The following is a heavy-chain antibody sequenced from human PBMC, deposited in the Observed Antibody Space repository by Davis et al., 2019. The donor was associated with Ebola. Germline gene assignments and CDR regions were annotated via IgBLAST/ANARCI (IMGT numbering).Heavy chain of an antibody. D-gene: IGHD5-12*01. CDR1: GFTFSTYT. CDR3: ARELGGYALGY. CDR2: ITSNSYI. V-gene: IGHV3-21*01. J-gene: IGHJ4*02. Sequence: PGGSLRLSCAASGFTFSTYTMNWVRQAPGKGLEWVSSITSNSYIYYADSVKGRFTISRDNAKNSLYLQMNSLRAEDTAVYYCARELGGYALGYWGQGTLVTVSS.